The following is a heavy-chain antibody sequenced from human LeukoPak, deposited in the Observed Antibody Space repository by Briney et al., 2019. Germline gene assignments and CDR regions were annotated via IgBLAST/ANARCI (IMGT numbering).Heavy chain of an antibody. V-gene: IGHV3-30-3*01. CDR3: ARVPGVGAYGGGVDY. D-gene: IGHD1-26*01. CDR1: GFTFSSYA. J-gene: IGHJ4*02. CDR2: ISYDGSNK. Sequence: GRSLRLSCAASGFTFSSYAMHWVRQAPGKGLEWVAVISYDGSNKYYADSVKGRFTISRDNSKNTLYLQMNSLRAEDTAVYYCARVPGVGAYGGGVDYWGQGTLVTVSS.